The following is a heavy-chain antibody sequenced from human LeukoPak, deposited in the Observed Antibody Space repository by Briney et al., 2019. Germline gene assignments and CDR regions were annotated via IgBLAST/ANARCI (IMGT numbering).Heavy chain of an antibody. Sequence: SGGSLRLFCAACGFTFSTYAMSWVRQPPARGLEEVSAISDCGGKTYYAHPVKSRFTIARDNAKNTLYLQLHSLRAEDTAVYYCARELDRSGYFDYWGQGALGIVS. CDR2: ISDCGGKT. V-gene: IGHV3-23*01. D-gene: IGHD3-22*01. J-gene: IGHJ4*02. CDR3: ARELDRSGYFDY. CDR1: GFTFSTYA.